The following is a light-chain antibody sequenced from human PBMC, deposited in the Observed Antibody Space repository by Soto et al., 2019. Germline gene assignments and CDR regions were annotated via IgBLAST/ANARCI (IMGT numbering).Light chain of an antibody. CDR1: QSINAH. V-gene: IGKV3-15*01. CDR3: QQSNTWLWT. J-gene: IGKJ1*01. CDR2: GAS. Sequence: EVVMTQSPATLSVSPGERVTLSCRASQSINAHLAWYQQKPGQAPRLLIHGASTRATGIPARFSGSGFGTEFILTISCLQSEDFAVYYCQQSNTWLWTFGQGTKVEIQ.